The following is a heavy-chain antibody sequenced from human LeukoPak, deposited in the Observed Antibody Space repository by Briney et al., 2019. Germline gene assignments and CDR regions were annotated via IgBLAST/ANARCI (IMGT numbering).Heavy chain of an antibody. D-gene: IGHD6-19*01. CDR2: INSDGSTT. J-gene: IGHJ4*02. Sequence: GGSLRLSCAASGFTFSSYWMHWVRQATGKGLVWVSRINSDGSTTTYAGSVKGRFTISRDNAKNTLYLQMNSLRAEDTAVYYCARRSAVAGTLDYWGQGTLVTVSS. CDR3: ARRSAVAGTLDY. CDR1: GFTFSSYW. V-gene: IGHV3-74*01.